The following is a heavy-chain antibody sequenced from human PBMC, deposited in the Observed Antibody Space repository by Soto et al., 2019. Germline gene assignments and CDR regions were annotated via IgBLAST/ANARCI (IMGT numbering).Heavy chain of an antibody. CDR1: GLTFSTYT. CDR2: VSGSGDNT. D-gene: IGHD2-2*01. CDR3: AKARYCSSSSCPKDY. V-gene: IGHV3-23*01. Sequence: EVQLLESGGDLVQPGGSLKLSCAASGLTFSTYTMTWVRQAPGKGLEWVSGVSGSGDNTYYADSVKGRFTISRDNSKNALYLKMNSLRADDTAVYYCAKARYCSSSSCPKDYWGQGTLVTVSS. J-gene: IGHJ4*02.